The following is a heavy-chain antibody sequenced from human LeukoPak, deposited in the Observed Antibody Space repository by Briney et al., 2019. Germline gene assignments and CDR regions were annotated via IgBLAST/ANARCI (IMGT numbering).Heavy chain of an antibody. J-gene: IGHJ6*02. CDR2: INHSGST. Sequence: SETLSLTCAVYGGSFSGYYWSWIRQPPGKGLEWIGKINHSGSTNYNPSLKSRVTISVDTSKNQFSLKLSSVTAADTAVYYCARGRGSSGPRYGMDVWGQGTTVTVSS. V-gene: IGHV4-34*01. CDR3: ARGRGSSGPRYGMDV. D-gene: IGHD6-19*01. CDR1: GGSFSGYY.